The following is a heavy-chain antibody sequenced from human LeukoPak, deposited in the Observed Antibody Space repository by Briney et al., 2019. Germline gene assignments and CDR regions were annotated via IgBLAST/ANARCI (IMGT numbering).Heavy chain of an antibody. CDR3: ARDWGQLLHHWFDP. V-gene: IGHV4-4*07. J-gene: IGHJ5*02. CDR2: IYTSGST. D-gene: IGHD2-2*02. CDR1: GGSIGSYY. Sequence: PSETLSLTCTVSGGSIGSYYGSWIRQPAGKGPEWIGRIYTSGSTNYNPSLKSRVTMSVDTSKNQFSLKLSSVTAADTAVYYCARDWGQLLHHWFDPWGQGTLVTVSS.